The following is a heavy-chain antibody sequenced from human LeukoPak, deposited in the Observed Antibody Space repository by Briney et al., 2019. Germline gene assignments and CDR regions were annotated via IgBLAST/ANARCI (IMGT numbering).Heavy chain of an antibody. V-gene: IGHV3-30*18. D-gene: IGHD2-2*01. CDR3: AKGPLRGTAAAIDY. J-gene: IGHJ4*02. CDR2: ISYDGRNI. CDR1: GFTFNNYG. Sequence: GGSLRLSCAASGFTFNNYGMHWVRQAPGKGLEWAAVISYDGRNIHYPDSVKGRSTISRDISTDTLWLQMDSLRTEDTAVYYCAKGPLRGTAAAIDYWGQGTLVTVSS.